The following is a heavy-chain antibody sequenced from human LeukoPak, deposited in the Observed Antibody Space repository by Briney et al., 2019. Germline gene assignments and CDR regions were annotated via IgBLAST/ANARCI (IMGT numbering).Heavy chain of an antibody. CDR1: GGTFSSYA. Sequence: SVKVSCKASGGTFSSYAISWVRQAPGQGLEWMGGIIPIFGTANYAQKFQGRVTITADESTSTAYMELSSLRSEDTAVYYCASGRAVQLEHWFDPGAREPWSPSPQ. D-gene: IGHD1-1*01. V-gene: IGHV1-69*13. CDR3: ASGRAVQLEHWFDP. CDR2: IIPIFGTA. J-gene: IGHJ5*02.